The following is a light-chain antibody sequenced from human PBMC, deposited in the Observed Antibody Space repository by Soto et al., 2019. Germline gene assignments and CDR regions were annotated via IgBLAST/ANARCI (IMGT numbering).Light chain of an antibody. V-gene: IGKV3-15*01. CDR2: GAS. CDR1: QSVGSN. Sequence: EIVMTQSPATLSVSPGERATLSCRASQSVGSNLAWYQQKPGQAPRLLIYGASTRATDIPARFSGSGSGTQFTLTISSLQSEDFAVYYCQQYNNWPQTFGQGTK. J-gene: IGKJ1*01. CDR3: QQYNNWPQT.